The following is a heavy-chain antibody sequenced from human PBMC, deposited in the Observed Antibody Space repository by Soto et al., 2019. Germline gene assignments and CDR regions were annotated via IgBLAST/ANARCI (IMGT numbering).Heavy chain of an antibody. D-gene: IGHD2-15*01. V-gene: IGHV3-30-3*01. CDR2: ISYDGSNK. J-gene: IGHJ4*02. CDR1: GFTFSSYA. CDR3: ARASNGWYYDY. Sequence: QVQLVESGGGVVQPGRSLRLSCAASGFTFSSYAMHWVRQAPGKGLEWVAVISYDGSNKYYADSVKGRFTISRDNSKNALYLQMNSLRSEDTAVYYCARASNGWYYDYWGQGTVVTVSS.